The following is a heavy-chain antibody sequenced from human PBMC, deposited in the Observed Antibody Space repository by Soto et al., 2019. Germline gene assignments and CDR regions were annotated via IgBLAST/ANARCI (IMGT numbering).Heavy chain of an antibody. J-gene: IGHJ5*02. CDR1: GGTFSSYA. CDR3: ARDPGLGYCSSTSCYAA. CDR2: IIPIFGTA. V-gene: IGHV1-69*13. D-gene: IGHD2-2*01. Sequence: SVKVSCKASGGTFSSYAISWVRQAPGQGLEWMGGIIPIFGTANYAQKFQGRVTITADESTGTAYMELSSLRSEDTAVYYCARDPGLGYCSSTSCYAAWGQGTLVTVSS.